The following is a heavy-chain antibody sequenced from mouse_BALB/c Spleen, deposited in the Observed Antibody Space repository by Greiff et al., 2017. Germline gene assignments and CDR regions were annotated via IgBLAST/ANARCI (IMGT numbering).Heavy chain of an antibody. CDR3: SRRGMITTTHYYAMDD. Sequence: VQLKQSGPELVKPGASVKISCKASGYSFTGYFMNWVMQSPGKSLEWIGRINPYNGDTFYNQKFKGKSTLTVDKSSSTAHMELRSLASEDSAVYYCSRRGMITTTHYYAMDDWGQGTSVTVAA. CDR2: INPYNGDT. D-gene: IGHD2-4*01. J-gene: IGHJ4*01. CDR1: GYSFTGYF. V-gene: IGHV1-20*02.